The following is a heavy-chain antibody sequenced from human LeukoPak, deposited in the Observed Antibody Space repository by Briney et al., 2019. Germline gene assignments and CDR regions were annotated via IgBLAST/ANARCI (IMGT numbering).Heavy chain of an antibody. Sequence: ASVKVSCKASGYTFTGYNMHWVRQAPGQGLEWMGRIIPILGIANYAQKFQGRVTITADKSTSTAYMELSSLRSEDTAVYYCARARALNWFDPWGQGTLVTVSS. CDR2: IIPILGIA. V-gene: IGHV1-69*02. CDR3: ARARALNWFDP. J-gene: IGHJ5*02. CDR1: GYTFTGYN.